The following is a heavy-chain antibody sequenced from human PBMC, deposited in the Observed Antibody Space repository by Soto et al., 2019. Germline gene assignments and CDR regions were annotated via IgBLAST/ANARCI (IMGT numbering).Heavy chain of an antibody. CDR3: ARVGGYCSGGSCYSPNKPFDY. CDR1: GGSISSSNW. J-gene: IGHJ4*02. V-gene: IGHV4-4*02. CDR2: IYHSGST. D-gene: IGHD2-15*01. Sequence: SETLSLTCAVSGGSISSSNWWSWVRQPPGKGLEWIGEIYHSGSTNYNPSLKSRVTISVDKSKNQFSLKLSSVTAADTAVYYCARVGGYCSGGSCYSPNKPFDYWGQGTLVTVSS.